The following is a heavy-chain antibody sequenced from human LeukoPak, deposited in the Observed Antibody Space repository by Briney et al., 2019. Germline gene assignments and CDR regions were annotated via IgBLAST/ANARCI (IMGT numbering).Heavy chain of an antibody. CDR3: ARYPVTTEFDY. CDR2: MNPNSGNT. D-gene: IGHD4-17*01. J-gene: IGHJ4*02. CDR1: GYTFTSYD. V-gene: IGHV1-8*01. Sequence: GASVKVSCKASGYTFTSYDINWVRQATGQGLEWMGWMNPNSGNTGCAQKFQGRVTMTRNTSISTAYMELSSLRSEDTAVYYCARYPVTTEFDYWGQGTLVTVSS.